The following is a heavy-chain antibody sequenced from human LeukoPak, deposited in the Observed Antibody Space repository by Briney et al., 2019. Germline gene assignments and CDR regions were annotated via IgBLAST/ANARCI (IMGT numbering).Heavy chain of an antibody. CDR1: GYTFTNYG. Sequence: ASVKVSCKTSGYTFTNYGISWVRQAPGQGLELVGWISAYNGATNYAQKFQGRVTLTTDTSTITAYMELRSLRSDDTGVYYCARAGAAYGGDPTYWGQGTLVTVSS. CDR2: ISAYNGAT. D-gene: IGHD4-23*01. CDR3: ARAGAAYGGDPTY. V-gene: IGHV1-18*01. J-gene: IGHJ4*02.